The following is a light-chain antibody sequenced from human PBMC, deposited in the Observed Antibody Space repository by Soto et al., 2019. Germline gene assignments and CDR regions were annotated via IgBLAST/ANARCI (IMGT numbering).Light chain of an antibody. Sequence: QSVLTQPPSVSGAPGQRVTISCTGSSSNIGAGYDVHWYQQLPGTAPKLLIFGNNNRPSGVPDRVSGSKSGTSASLAITGLEAEDEAEYDCQSYDSSLSGWVFGGGTKLTVL. J-gene: IGLJ3*02. CDR2: GNN. V-gene: IGLV1-40*01. CDR1: SSNIGAGYD. CDR3: QSYDSSLSGWV.